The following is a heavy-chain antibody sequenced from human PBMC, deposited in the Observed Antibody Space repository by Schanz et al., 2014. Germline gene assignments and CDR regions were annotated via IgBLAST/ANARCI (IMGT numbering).Heavy chain of an antibody. CDR1: GFDFNSYS. CDR3: AKDPSHGDYDYYFDY. D-gene: IGHD3-22*01. CDR2: IATSSSTR. J-gene: IGHJ4*02. V-gene: IGHV3-48*04. Sequence: VQLVESGGGVVQPGRSLRLSCEASGFDFNSYSMNWVRQVPGKGLEWLSYIATSSSTRHYADSVKGRVTISRDNAKNSLYLQMNSLRAEDTAVYYCAKDPSHGDYDYYFDYWGQGTLVTVSS.